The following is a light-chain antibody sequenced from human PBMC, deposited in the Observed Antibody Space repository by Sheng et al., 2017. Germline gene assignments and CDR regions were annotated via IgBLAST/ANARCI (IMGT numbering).Light chain of an antibody. V-gene: IGKV1-39*01. J-gene: IGKJ3*01. Sequence: DIQMTQSPASLSASVGDRVTITCRASQSISSYLNWYQQKPGRAPQLLIYGASSLQSGVPSMFSGSGSGTDFTLTISDLQSEDFATYYCQQSYSLTTFGPGTKVDIK. CDR3: QQSYSLTT. CDR2: GAS. CDR1: QSISSY.